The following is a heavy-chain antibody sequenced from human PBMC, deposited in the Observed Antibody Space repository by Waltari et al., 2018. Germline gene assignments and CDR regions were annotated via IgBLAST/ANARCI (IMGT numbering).Heavy chain of an antibody. CDR3: ATISSVAIH. V-gene: IGHV3-13*01. D-gene: IGHD2-15*01. CDR2: ISSTGDT. J-gene: IGHJ6*02. CDR1: GFTFSSND. Sequence: EVQLVESGGGLVQPGGSRRLSCAASGFTFSSNDMHWVRQATGKGLEWVSAISSTGDTYYAASVRGRFTISRENAQRSVYLQMNSLRAGDTALYYCATISSVAIHWGQGTTVTVSS.